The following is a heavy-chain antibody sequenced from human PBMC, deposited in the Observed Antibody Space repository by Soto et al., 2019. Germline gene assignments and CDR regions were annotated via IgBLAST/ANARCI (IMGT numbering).Heavy chain of an antibody. V-gene: IGHV1-18*01. CDR1: GYTFTSYG. J-gene: IGHJ6*03. D-gene: IGHD3-10*01. Sequence: GASVKVSCKASGYTFTSYGISWVRQAPGQGFEWMGWISAYNGNTNYAQKLQSRVTMTTDTSTSTAYMELRSLRSDDTAVYYCARVYGSSTKTYYYYYMDVWGKGTTVTVSS. CDR3: ARVYGSSTKTYYYYYMDV. CDR2: ISAYNGNT.